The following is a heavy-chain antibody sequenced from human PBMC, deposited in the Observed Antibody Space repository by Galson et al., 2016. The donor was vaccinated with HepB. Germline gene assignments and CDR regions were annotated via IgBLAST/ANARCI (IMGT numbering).Heavy chain of an antibody. CDR1: GFTFSDYY. Sequence: SLRLSCAASGFTFSDYYMSRIRQAPGKGLEWISYVSTSGRIVKYACSVKGRFTISRDNAKDSLYLEMNSLTAEDTAVYYCAKVATSGTDFSPYDHWGQGTLVTVSS. J-gene: IGHJ4*02. D-gene: IGHD3-3*01. V-gene: IGHV3-11*01. CDR3: AKVATSGTDFSPYDH. CDR2: VSTSGRIV.